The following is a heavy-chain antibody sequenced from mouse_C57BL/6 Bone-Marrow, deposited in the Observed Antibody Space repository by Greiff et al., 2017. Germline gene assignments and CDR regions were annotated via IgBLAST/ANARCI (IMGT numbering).Heavy chain of an antibody. V-gene: IGHV1-80*01. J-gene: IGHJ2*01. CDR2: IYPGDGDT. CDR1: GYAFSSYW. CDR3: ARGGYYGPDY. Sequence: VKLVESGAELVKPGASVKISCKASGYAFSSYWMNWVKQRPGKGLEWIGQIYPGDGDTNYNGKFKGKATLTADKSSSTAYMQLSSLTSEDSAVYFCARGGYYGPDYWGQGTTLTVSS. D-gene: IGHD1-1*01.